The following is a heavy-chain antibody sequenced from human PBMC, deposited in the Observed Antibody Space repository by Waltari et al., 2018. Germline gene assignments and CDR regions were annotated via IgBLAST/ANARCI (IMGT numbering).Heavy chain of an antibody. D-gene: IGHD2-2*01. Sequence: EVQLVESGGGLVKPGGSLRLSCAASGFTFSRYSMNCVRQAPGQGLEWVSSISSSSSYTYYADSVKGRFTISRDNAKNSLYLQMNSLRAEDTAVYYCARDRGGTSWISLSDYYYYGMDVWGQGTTVTVSS. CDR3: ARDRGGTSWISLSDYYYYGMDV. J-gene: IGHJ6*02. CDR2: ISSSSSYT. CDR1: GFTFSRYS. V-gene: IGHV3-21*01.